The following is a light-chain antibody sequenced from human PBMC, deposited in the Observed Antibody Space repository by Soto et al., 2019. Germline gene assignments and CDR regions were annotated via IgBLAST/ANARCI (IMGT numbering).Light chain of an antibody. J-gene: IGKJ2*01. CDR3: QQYGSSPPYT. V-gene: IGKV3-20*01. CDR1: QSVSSSY. CDR2: GAS. Sequence: EIVLTQSPGTLSLSPGERATLSCRASQSVSSSYLAWYQQKPGQAPRLLIYGASSRATGIPDRFSGSGSGTDVTLTISRREPEEFAVYYCQQYGSSPPYTFGQGTKLEIK.